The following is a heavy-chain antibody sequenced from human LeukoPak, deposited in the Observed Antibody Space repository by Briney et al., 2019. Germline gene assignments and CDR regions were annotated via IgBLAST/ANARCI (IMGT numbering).Heavy chain of an antibody. CDR3: AKAQTGYSSGPDDY. Sequence: PGGSLRLSCAASGFTLDDYAMHWVRQAPGKGLEWVSGISWNSGSIGYADSVKGRFTISRDNAKNSLYLQMNSLRAEDTALYYCAKAQTGYSSGPDDYWGQGTLVTVSS. V-gene: IGHV3-9*01. CDR1: GFTLDDYA. J-gene: IGHJ4*02. D-gene: IGHD6-19*01. CDR2: ISWNSGSI.